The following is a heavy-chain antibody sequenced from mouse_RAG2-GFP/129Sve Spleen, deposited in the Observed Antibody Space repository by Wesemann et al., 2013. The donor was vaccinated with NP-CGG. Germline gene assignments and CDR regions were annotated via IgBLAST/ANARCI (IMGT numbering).Heavy chain of an antibody. V-gene: IGHV1S137*01. CDR3: AREGNYAMDY. J-gene: IGHJ4*01. CDR2: ISTYNGNT. Sequence: WVKQSHAKSLGWIGVISTYNGNTNYNQKFKGKATMTVDKSSSTAYMELARLTSEDSAIYYCAREGNYAMDYWGQGTSVTVSS.